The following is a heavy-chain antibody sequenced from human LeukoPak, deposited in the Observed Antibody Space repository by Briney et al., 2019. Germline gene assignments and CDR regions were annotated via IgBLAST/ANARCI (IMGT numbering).Heavy chain of an antibody. J-gene: IGHJ4*02. CDR2: INPSGGST. CDR3: ASYYYDSSGTTQSTDY. Sequence: ASVKVSCKASGYTFTSYYMHWVRQAPGQGLEWMGIINPSGGSTSYAQKFQGRVTMTRDTSTSTVYMELSSLRSEDTAVYYCASYYYDSSGTTQSTDYWGQGTLVTVSS. V-gene: IGHV1-46*01. CDR1: GYTFTSYY. D-gene: IGHD3-22*01.